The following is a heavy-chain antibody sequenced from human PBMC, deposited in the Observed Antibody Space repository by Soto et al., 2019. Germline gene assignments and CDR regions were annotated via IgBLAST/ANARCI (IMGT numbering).Heavy chain of an antibody. D-gene: IGHD6-6*01. CDR1: GGSISSSSYY. V-gene: IGHV4-39*01. CDR2: IYYSGST. J-gene: IGHJ6*03. Sequence: SETLSLTCTVSGGSISSSSYYWGWIRQPPGKGLEWIGSIYYSGSTYYNPSLKSRVTISVDTSKNQFSLKLSSVTAADTAVYYCARHRGEWEQLVYYYYYYYMDVWGKGTTVTVSS. CDR3: ARHRGEWEQLVYYYYYYYMDV.